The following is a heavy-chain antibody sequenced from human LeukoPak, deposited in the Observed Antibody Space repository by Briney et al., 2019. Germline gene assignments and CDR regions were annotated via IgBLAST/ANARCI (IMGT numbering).Heavy chain of an antibody. D-gene: IGHD6-19*01. CDR2: ISSSGSTI. V-gene: IGHV3-48*03. Sequence: PGGSLRLSCADSGFTFSSYEMNWVRQAPGKRLEWVSYISSSGSTIYYADSVKGRFTISRDNVKNLLYLQMNSLRAEDTAVYYCARVQRGIAVALDYWGQGTLATVSS. CDR3: ARVQRGIAVALDY. J-gene: IGHJ4*02. CDR1: GFTFSSYE.